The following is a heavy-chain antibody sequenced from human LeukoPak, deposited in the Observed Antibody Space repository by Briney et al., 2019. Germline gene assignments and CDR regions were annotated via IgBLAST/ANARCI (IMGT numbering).Heavy chain of an antibody. Sequence: PGGSLRLSCAASEFTFSDNYMSWIRQAPGKGLEWVSYISSSCIHTEYAYSVKGRFTISRDNAKNSLYLQMISLRAEDTAVYYCARGALMAPGLFDYWGQGTLVTVSS. V-gene: IGHV3-11*05. CDR2: ISSSCIHT. J-gene: IGHJ4*02. CDR1: EFTFSDNY. CDR3: ARGALMAPGLFDY. D-gene: IGHD1-14*01.